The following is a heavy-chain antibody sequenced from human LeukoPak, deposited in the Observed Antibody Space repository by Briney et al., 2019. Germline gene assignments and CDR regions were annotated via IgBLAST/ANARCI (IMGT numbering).Heavy chain of an antibody. Sequence: EPGGSLRLSCAASGFTFSSYAMSWVRQAPGKGLEWVAVIWYDGSNKYYADSVKGRFTISRDNSKNTLYLQMNSLRAEDTAVYYCARDLDSSSWYSGFDPWGQGTLVTVSS. J-gene: IGHJ5*02. V-gene: IGHV3-33*08. CDR3: ARDLDSSSWYSGFDP. CDR2: IWYDGSNK. D-gene: IGHD6-13*01. CDR1: GFTFSSYA.